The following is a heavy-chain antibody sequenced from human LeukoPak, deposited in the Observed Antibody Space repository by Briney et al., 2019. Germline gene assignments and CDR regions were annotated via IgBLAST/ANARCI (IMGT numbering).Heavy chain of an antibody. V-gene: IGHV1-18*04. CDR3: ASGVAGTESFDY. J-gene: IGHJ4*02. D-gene: IGHD6-19*01. CDR2: ISAYNGNT. Sequence: ASVKVSCKASGYTFTSYYMHWVRQAPGQGLEWMGWISAYNGNTNYAQKLQGRVTMTTDTSTSTAYMELRSLRSDDTAVYYCASGVAGTESFDYWGQGTLVTVSS. CDR1: GYTFTSYY.